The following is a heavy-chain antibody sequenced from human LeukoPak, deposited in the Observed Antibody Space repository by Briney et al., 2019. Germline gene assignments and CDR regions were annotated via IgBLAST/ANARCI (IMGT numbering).Heavy chain of an antibody. D-gene: IGHD5-12*01. CDR3: ARDSGYSGYDGAFDI. J-gene: IGHJ3*02. CDR1: GYTFTGYY. Sequence: ASVKVSCKASGYTFTGYYMHWVRQAPGQGLEWMGWINPNSGGTNYAQKFQGRVTMTRDTSISTAYMELSRLRSDDTAVYYCARDSGYSGYDGAFDIWGQGTMVTVSS. V-gene: IGHV1-2*02. CDR2: INPNSGGT.